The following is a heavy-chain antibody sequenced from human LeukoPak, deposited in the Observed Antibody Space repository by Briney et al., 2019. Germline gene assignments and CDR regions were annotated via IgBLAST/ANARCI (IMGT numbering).Heavy chain of an antibody. CDR2: INPNSGGT. D-gene: IGHD1-1*01. V-gene: IGHV1-2*02. CDR1: GYTFTVYY. CDR3: ARWDWNDSGYYGMDV. J-gene: IGHJ6*02. Sequence: ASVTVSFTASGYTFTVYYMHWVRQAPGQGRGWMGWINPNSGGTNYAQKFQGRVTMTRDTSISTAYMELSRLRSDDTAVYYCARWDWNDSGYYGMDVWGQGTTVTVSS.